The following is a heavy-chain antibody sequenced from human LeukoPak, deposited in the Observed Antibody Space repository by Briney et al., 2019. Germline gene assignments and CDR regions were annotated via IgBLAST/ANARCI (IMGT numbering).Heavy chain of an antibody. CDR1: GFTFSNFA. V-gene: IGHV3-30*04. CDR2: ISYDGSRK. D-gene: IGHD3-10*01. CDR3: ARGRGDYYGSGSYYNGAEYFQH. J-gene: IGHJ1*01. Sequence: PGGSLRLSCTASGFTFSNFAMHWGRQAPGKGLEWVAVISYDGSRKDYTDSVKGRFTISRDNAKNSLYLQMNSLRAEDTAVYYCARGRGDYYGSGSYYNGAEYFQHWGQGTLVTVSS.